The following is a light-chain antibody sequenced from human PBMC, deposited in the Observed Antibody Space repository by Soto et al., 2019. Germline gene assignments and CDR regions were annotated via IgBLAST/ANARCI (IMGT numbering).Light chain of an antibody. CDR2: KAS. Sequence: DMQMTQSPSSLSASVGDRVTITCQASQDIRNYLNWYQQKPGKAPKLLIYKASSLESGVPSRFSGSGSGTEFTLTISSLQPDDFATYYCQQDNSYPWTFGQGTKVDIK. V-gene: IGKV1-5*03. CDR1: QDIRNY. CDR3: QQDNSYPWT. J-gene: IGKJ1*01.